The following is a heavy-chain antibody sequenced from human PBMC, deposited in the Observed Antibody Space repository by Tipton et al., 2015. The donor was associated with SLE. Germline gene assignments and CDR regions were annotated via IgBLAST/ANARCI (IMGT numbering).Heavy chain of an antibody. D-gene: IGHD5-24*01. J-gene: IGHJ4*02. CDR3: ARIDERDGYNIVY. CDR1: GYSISSGYY. Sequence: TLSLTCTVSGYSISSGYYWGWIRQPPGKGLEWIGHIYHSGNTYYKPSLKSRVIISVDTSKDQFSLKLSSVTAADTAVYFCARIDERDGYNIVYWGQGTLVTVSS. CDR2: IYHSGNT. V-gene: IGHV4-38-2*02.